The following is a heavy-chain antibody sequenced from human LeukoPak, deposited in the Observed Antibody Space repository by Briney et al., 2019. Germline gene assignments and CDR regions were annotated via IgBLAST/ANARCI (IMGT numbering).Heavy chain of an antibody. CDR2: DHHSGST. CDR1: GYSISSGYY. V-gene: IGHV4-38-2*02. D-gene: IGHD6-13*01. Sequence: SETLSLTCNVSGYSISSGYYWGWIRQPPGKGLEWIGSDHHSGSTYYNPSLKSRVTISVDTSKNQFSLKLSSVTAADTAVYYCARQISMYSSPYFDYWGQGTLVTVSS. CDR3: ARQISMYSSPYFDY. J-gene: IGHJ4*02.